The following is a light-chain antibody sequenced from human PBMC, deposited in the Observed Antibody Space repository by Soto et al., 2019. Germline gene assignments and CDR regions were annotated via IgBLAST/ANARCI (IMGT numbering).Light chain of an antibody. CDR1: SNDVGGYNY. Sequence: QSVLTQPRSVSGSPGQSVTFSCTGTSNDVGGYNYVSWYQQHPGKAPKLLIYDVSKRPSGVPDRFSGSKSGNTASLTISGLQAEDEAYYYCCSSAGSYTSVFGGGTKLTVL. CDR3: CSSAGSYTSV. V-gene: IGLV2-11*01. J-gene: IGLJ3*02. CDR2: DVS.